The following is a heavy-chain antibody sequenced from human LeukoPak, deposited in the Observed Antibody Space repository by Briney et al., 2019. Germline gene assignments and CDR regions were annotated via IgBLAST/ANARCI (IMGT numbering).Heavy chain of an antibody. J-gene: IGHJ6*03. Sequence: SGTLSLTCTVSGGSISSYYWSWIRQPPGKGLEWIGYIYYSGSTNYNPSLKSRVTISVDTSKNQFSLKLSSVTAADTAVYYCARVAFRSYYYYMDVWGKGTTVTVSS. CDR3: ARVAFRSYYYYMDV. CDR2: IYYSGST. CDR1: GGSISSYY. D-gene: IGHD2-21*01. V-gene: IGHV4-59*01.